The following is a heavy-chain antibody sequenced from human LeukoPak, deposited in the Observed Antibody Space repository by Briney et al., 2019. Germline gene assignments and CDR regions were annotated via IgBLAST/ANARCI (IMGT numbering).Heavy chain of an antibody. J-gene: IGHJ4*02. CDR2: ISYDGSNK. CDR1: GFIFSNTW. Sequence: GGSLRLSCTASGFIFSNTWMSWVRQAPGKGLGWVAVISYDGSNKYYADSVKGRFTISRDNSKNTLYLQMNSLRAGDTAVYYCARLRGSGWYLDYWGQGTLVTVSS. CDR3: ARLRGSGWYLDY. D-gene: IGHD6-19*01. V-gene: IGHV3-33*08.